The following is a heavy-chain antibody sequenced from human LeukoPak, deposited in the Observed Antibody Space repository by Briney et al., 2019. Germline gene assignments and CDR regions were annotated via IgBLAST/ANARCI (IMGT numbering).Heavy chain of an antibody. J-gene: IGHJ4*02. CDR1: GVTFSSDA. D-gene: IGHD5-12*01. CDR3: AQDQWLL. V-gene: IGHV3-23*01. CDR2: ISGGGDVT. Sequence: VGALRLSCAASGVTFSSDATSWGRQGPGGGVGWGSAISGGGDVTHYADSVRGRFTISRDNSKKTPYMQMNSLSAEDTAVYYCAQDQWLLCGQGTLVTVSS.